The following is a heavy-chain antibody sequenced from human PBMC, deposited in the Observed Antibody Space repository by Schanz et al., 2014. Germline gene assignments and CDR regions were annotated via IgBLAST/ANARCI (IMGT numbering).Heavy chain of an antibody. V-gene: IGHV3-30*02. CDR1: GFTFSSYA. J-gene: IGHJ3*02. D-gene: IGHD6-6*01. CDR2: IRYDGNNK. Sequence: QVQLVESGGGLVQPGGSLRLSCAVSGFTFSSYAMSWVRQAPGKGLEWVAFIRYDGNNKYYADSVQGRFTLSKDFSKDTLYLQLTSLRPEDTAVYYCARLATSKSRLGDAVDIWGQGTMVTVSS. CDR3: ARLATSKSRLGDAVDI.